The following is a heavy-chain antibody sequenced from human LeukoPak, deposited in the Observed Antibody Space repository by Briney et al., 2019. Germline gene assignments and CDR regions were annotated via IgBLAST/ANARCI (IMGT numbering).Heavy chain of an antibody. CDR2: IYSGGYSGVGP. Sequence: GSLRLSCSVSGIIVSSHHMNWVLQAPGKGLEWFSVIYSGGYSGVGPYYSDSVKGRFFTSSASSRNTLYLQMTSLRVEAPAVYYCARDVSGDGFGSFAYWGPGTLVTVYS. D-gene: IGHD5-24*01. J-gene: IGHJ4*02. V-gene: IGHV3-66*01. CDR3: ARDVSGDGFGSFAY. CDR1: GIIVSSHH.